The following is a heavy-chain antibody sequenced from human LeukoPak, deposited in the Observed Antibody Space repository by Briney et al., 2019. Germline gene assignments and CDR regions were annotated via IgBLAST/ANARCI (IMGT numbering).Heavy chain of an antibody. CDR2: IYSGGAT. Sequence: GGSLRLSCAASGFTVSTNYMSWVRRAPGKGLEWVSVIYSGGATYYADSVKGRFTISRDNSKNTLYLQMNSLRAEDTAVYYCAKVGDSSSSPSYWYFDLWGRGTLVTVSS. J-gene: IGHJ2*01. D-gene: IGHD6-6*01. CDR1: GFTVSTNY. V-gene: IGHV3-66*01. CDR3: AKVGDSSSSPSYWYFDL.